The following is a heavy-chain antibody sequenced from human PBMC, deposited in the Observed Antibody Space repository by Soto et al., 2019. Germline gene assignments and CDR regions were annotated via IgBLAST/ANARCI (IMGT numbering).Heavy chain of an antibody. J-gene: IGHJ4*02. V-gene: IGHV1-69*13. CDR3: ARVLGELGYYFDY. CDR1: GGTFSSYA. CDR2: IIPIFGTA. D-gene: IGHD7-27*01. Sequence: ASVKVSCKASGGTFSSYAISWVRLAPGQGLEWMGGIIPIFGTANYAQKFQGRVTITADESTSTAYMELSSLRSEDTAVYYCARVLGELGYYFDYWGQGTLVTVSS.